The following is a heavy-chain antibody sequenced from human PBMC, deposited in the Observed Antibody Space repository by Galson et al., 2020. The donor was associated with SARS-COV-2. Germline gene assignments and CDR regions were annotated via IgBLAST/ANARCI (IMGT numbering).Heavy chain of an antibody. CDR1: GGSITSGGYS. J-gene: IGHJ2*01. Sequence: SETLSLTCSVSGGSITSGGYSWTWIRQSPGKGREWIGYVYQSGATHYNPSLKSRLTISMDRSKNQLSLKLTSVTAADTGVYYCARRYVSGLTPYWYLDLWGRGTLGTVSS. V-gene: IGHV4-30-2*06. CDR2: VYQSGAT. CDR3: ARRYVSGLTPYWYLDL. D-gene: IGHD2-15*01.